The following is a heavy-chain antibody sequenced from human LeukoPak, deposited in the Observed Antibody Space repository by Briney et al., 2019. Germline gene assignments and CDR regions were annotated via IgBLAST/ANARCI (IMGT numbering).Heavy chain of an antibody. J-gene: IGHJ4*02. Sequence: ASVKVSCKASGYIIDTFYIDWVRQAPGQGLEWMGRINPSGGSTSYAQNFQDRVTMTSDTSTSTSTSTVYMELSSLRSEDTAVYYCARVSGDGYYRFDYWGQGTLVTVSS. CDR1: GYIIDTFY. CDR2: INPSGGST. V-gene: IGHV1-46*02. D-gene: IGHD5-24*01. CDR3: ARVSGDGYYRFDY.